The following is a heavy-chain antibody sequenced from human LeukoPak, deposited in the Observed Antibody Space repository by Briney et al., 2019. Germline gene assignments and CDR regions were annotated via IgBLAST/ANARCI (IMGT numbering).Heavy chain of an antibody. CDR1: GYTFTGYY. CDR2: INPNSGGT. Sequence: ASVKVSCKASGYTFTGYYMHWVRQAPGQGLEWMGRINPNSGGTNYAQKFQGRVTMTRDTSISTAYMELSRLRSDDTAVYYCAREIKPSGYDYYYYYYMDVWGKRTTVTVSS. J-gene: IGHJ6*03. V-gene: IGHV1-2*06. CDR3: AREIKPSGYDYYYYYYMDV. D-gene: IGHD5-12*01.